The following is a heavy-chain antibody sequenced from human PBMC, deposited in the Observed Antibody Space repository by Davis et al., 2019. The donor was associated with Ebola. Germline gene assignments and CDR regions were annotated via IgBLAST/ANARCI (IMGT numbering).Heavy chain of an antibody. CDR1: GYTFTSFY. V-gene: IGHV1-46*01. D-gene: IGHD2-21*01. CDR3: ARVRGAPKAHDYSPYYYYYGMDV. CDR2: INPSGGST. Sequence: ASVKVSCKASGYTFTSFYMHWVRQAPGQGLEWMGIINPSGGSTSYAQKFQGRVTMTRDTSTSTVYMELSSLRSEDTAVYYCARVRGAPKAHDYSPYYYYYGMDVWGQGTTVTVSS. J-gene: IGHJ6*02.